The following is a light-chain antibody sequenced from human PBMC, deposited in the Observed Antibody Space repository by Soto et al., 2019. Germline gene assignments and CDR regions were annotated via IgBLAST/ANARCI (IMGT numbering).Light chain of an antibody. CDR2: DAS. Sequence: DIQLTQSPSFLSASVGGRVTLTCRASQGISTFLAWYQQHPGTAPKRLIYDASNLQSGVPSRFSGSGSGTEFTLTISSLQPEDFATYYCQQVNNYPLTFGGGTKVDIK. V-gene: IGKV1-9*01. J-gene: IGKJ4*01. CDR1: QGISTF. CDR3: QQVNNYPLT.